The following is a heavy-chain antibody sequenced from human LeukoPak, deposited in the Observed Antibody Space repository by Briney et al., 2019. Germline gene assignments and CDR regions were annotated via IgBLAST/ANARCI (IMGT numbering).Heavy chain of an antibody. CDR1: GHSFTSYW. D-gene: IGHD2-2*01. V-gene: IGHV5-51*01. CDR3: ARHSPAENIVVIPAAIFPIDY. CDR2: IYPGDSDT. J-gene: IGHJ4*02. Sequence: GESLKIYCKGSGHSFTSYWIGWVRQMPGKGLEWMGIIYPGDSDTRYSPSFQGQVTISADKSISTAYLQWSSLKASDTAMYYCARHSPAENIVVIPAAIFPIDYWGQGTLVTIS.